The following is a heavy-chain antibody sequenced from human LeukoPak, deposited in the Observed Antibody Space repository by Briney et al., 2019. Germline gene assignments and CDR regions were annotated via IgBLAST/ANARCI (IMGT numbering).Heavy chain of an antibody. CDR3: ARVPIRYCSSTSCYFNAFDI. V-gene: IGHV1-8*01. CDR2: MNPNSGNT. D-gene: IGHD2-2*01. Sequence: ASVKVSCKASGYTFTSYDINWVRQATGQGLEWMGWMNPNSGNTGYAQKFQGRVTITRDTSASTAYMELSRLRSDDTAVYYCARVPIRYCSSTSCYFNAFDIWGQGTMVTVSS. J-gene: IGHJ3*02. CDR1: GYTFTSYD.